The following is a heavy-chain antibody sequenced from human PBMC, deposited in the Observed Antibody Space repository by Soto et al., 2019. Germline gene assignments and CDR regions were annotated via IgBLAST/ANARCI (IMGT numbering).Heavy chain of an antibody. CDR3: VTEQYFDHGDYEGYYFDF. CDR1: GFNFHNDW. Sequence: EVHLVESGGGLVMPGGSLRLSCTASGFNFHNDWMSWVRQAPGKGLEWVGRIKSSIDGGAVDYAAPVQGRFIISRDESETTLYLQMNSLKTEDTALSYCVTEQYFDHGDYEGYYFDFWGQGTLVSVSS. J-gene: IGHJ4*02. V-gene: IGHV3-15*01. CDR2: IKSSIDGGAV. D-gene: IGHD4-17*01.